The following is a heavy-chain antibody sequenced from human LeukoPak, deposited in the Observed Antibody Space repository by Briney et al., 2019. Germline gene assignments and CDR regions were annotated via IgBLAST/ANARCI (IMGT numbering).Heavy chain of an antibody. Sequence: PGGSLRLSCAASGFTFSSYRMSWVRQAPGKGLEWVANIKQDGSERYYVDSVKGRFTISRDNAKNSLYLQMNSLRAEDTAVYYCARASSDYDILTGQYYFDYWGQGTLVTVSS. D-gene: IGHD3-9*01. CDR2: IKQDGSER. J-gene: IGHJ4*02. CDR3: ARASSDYDILTGQYYFDY. V-gene: IGHV3-7*03. CDR1: GFTFSSYR.